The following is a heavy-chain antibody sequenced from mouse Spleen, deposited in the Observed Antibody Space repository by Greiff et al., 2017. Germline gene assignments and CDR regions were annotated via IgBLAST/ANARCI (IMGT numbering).Heavy chain of an antibody. D-gene: IGHD1-2*01. J-gene: IGHJ2*01. V-gene: IGHV1-52*01. CDR1: GYTFTSYW. CDR3: ASITTATSYYFDY. CDR2: IDPSDSET. Sequence: QVQLQQPGAELVRPGSSVKLSCKASGYTFTSYWMHWVKQRPIQGLEWIGNIDPSDSETHYNQKFKDKATLTVDKSSSTAYMQLSSLTSEDSAVYYCASITTATSYYFDYWGQGTTLTVSS.